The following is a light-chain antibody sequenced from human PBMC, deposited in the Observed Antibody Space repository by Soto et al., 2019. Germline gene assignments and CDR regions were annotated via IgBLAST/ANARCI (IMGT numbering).Light chain of an antibody. CDR3: QQYNSYSLT. V-gene: IGKV1-5*03. J-gene: IGKJ1*01. CDR1: QSISSR. Sequence: DIQMTQSPSTLSASVGDRVTITCRASQSISSRLAWYQQKPGKAPKVLIYKASSLESGVPSRFSGSGSGTEFTLTISSLQPDDFATYYCQQYNSYSLTFGQGTKVEIK. CDR2: KAS.